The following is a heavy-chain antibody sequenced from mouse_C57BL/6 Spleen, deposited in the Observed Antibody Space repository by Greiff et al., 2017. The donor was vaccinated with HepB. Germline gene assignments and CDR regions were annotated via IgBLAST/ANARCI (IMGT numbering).Heavy chain of an antibody. CDR3: TRDIVTHGAY. J-gene: IGHJ3*01. V-gene: IGHV1-15*01. CDR2: IDPETGGT. Sequence: QVHVKQSGAELVRPGASVTLSCKASGYTFTDYEMHWVKQTPVHGLEWIGAIDPETGGTAYNQKFKGKAILTADKSSSTAYMELRSLTSEDSAVYYCTRDIVTHGAYWGQGTLVTVSA. CDR1: GYTFTDYE. D-gene: IGHD2-5*01.